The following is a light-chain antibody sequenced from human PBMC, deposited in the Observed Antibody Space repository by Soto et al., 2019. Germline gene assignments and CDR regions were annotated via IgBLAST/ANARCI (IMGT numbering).Light chain of an antibody. V-gene: IGLV2-14*01. Sequence: QSVLTQPASVSGSPGQSITISCAGTSSDVGGYKYVSWYQQNPGKAPKLIIYEVSSRPSGVSNRFSGSKSGNTASLTISGLQAEDEADYYCSSYTSTSTLYVFGSGTKGTVL. CDR3: SSYTSTSTLYV. J-gene: IGLJ1*01. CDR1: SSDVGGYKY. CDR2: EVS.